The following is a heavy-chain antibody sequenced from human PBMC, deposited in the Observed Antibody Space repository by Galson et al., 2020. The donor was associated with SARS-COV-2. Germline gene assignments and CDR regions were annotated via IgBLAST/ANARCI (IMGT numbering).Heavy chain of an antibody. J-gene: IGHJ3*02. D-gene: IGHD4-17*01. CDR3: ARFHYGEYAPEAFDI. CDR2: ISHSGHT. CDR1: GASISSGGYS. V-gene: IGHV4-30-2*01. Sequence: SETLSLPCGVSGASISSGGYSWSWIRQPTGKGLEWHGYISHSGHTYYNPSLKSRVTISVDRSKNQFSLKLSSVTAADTAVYYCARFHYGEYAPEAFDIWGQGTMVTVSS.